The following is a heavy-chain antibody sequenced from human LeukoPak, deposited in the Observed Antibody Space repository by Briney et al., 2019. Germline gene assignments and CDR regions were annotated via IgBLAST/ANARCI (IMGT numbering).Heavy chain of an antibody. V-gene: IGHV1-18*01. CDR3: ARGWYYDSSGYYLDY. CDR1: GYTFTSYG. CDR2: ISAYNGNT. Sequence: ASVKVSCKASGYTFTSYGISWVRQAPGQGLEWMGWISAYNGNTNYAQKLQGRVTMTTDTSTSTAYMELRSLRSDDTAVYYCARGWYYDSSGYYLDYRGQGTLVTVSS. J-gene: IGHJ4*02. D-gene: IGHD3-22*01.